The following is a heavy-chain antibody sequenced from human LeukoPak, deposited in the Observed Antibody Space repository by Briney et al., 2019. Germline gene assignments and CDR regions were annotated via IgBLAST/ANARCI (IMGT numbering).Heavy chain of an antibody. CDR1: GFTFTGYS. V-gene: IGHV3-48*01. J-gene: IGHJ4*02. Sequence: PGGSLRLSCAASGFTFTGYSMNWVRQAPGKGLEWVSYISSTSSTIYYADSVKGRFTISRDNAKNSLYLQMNSLRAEDTAVYYCACLRCGMGYWGQGTLVTVSS. D-gene: IGHD6-25*01. CDR2: ISSTSSTI. CDR3: ACLRCGMGY.